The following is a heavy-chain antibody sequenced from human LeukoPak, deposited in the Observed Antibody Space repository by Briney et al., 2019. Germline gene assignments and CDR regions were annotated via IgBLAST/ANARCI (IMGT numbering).Heavy chain of an antibody. CDR3: AAENGNFWIGYHYFED. Sequence: PSEILSLSCTVSGGSIGSSSYYWGWIRQSPGKDLEWIGTIYFDGNTFYNPSLKSRVTISVDMSKSQFSLKLSSVTAADTAIYYCAAENGNFWIGYHYFEDWGQGTLVSVSS. CDR1: GGSIGSSSYY. V-gene: IGHV4-39*01. CDR2: IYFDGNT. J-gene: IGHJ4*02. D-gene: IGHD3-3*01.